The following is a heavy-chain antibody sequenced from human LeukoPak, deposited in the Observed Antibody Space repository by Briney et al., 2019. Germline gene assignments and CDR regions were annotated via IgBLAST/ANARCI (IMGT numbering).Heavy chain of an antibody. D-gene: IGHD2-2*02. CDR2: MNPNSGNT. CDR1: GYSFTSYD. Sequence: GASVKVSCKASGYSFTSYDINLVRQATGQGLEWMGWMNPNSGNTGYAQKFQGRVTITRNTSISTAYMELSSLRSEDTAVYYCARRRYTGWFDPWGQGTLVTVSS. V-gene: IGHV1-8*03. CDR3: ARRRYTGWFDP. J-gene: IGHJ5*02.